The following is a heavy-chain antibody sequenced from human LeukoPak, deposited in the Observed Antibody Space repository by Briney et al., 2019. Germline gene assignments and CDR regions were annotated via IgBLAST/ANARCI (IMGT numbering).Heavy chain of an antibody. Sequence: ASVKVSCKASGYTFTSYDINWVRQATGQGLEWMGWMNPNSGNTGYAQKFQGRVTMTRNTSISTAYMELSSLRSEDTAVYYCARTGWGSDAFDIWGQGTAVTVSS. CDR3: ARTGWGSDAFDI. V-gene: IGHV1-8*01. CDR1: GYTFTSYD. D-gene: IGHD7-27*01. J-gene: IGHJ3*02. CDR2: MNPNSGNT.